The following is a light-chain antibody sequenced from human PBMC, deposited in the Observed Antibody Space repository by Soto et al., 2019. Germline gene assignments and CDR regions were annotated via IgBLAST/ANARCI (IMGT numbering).Light chain of an antibody. CDR1: SGSIASNY. Sequence: NFMLTQPHSVSESPGKTVTISCTRSSGSIASNYVQWYQQRPGSAPTTVIYEDNQRPSGVPDRFSGSIDSSSNSASLTISGLKTEDEDDYYCQSYDSSNYVFGTGPKV. CDR3: QSYDSSNYV. CDR2: EDN. V-gene: IGLV6-57*04. J-gene: IGLJ1*01.